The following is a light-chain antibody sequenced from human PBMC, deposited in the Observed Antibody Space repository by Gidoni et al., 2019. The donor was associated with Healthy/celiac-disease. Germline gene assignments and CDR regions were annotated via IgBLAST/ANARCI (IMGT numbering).Light chain of an antibody. CDR3: QQYNSYSPWT. J-gene: IGKJ1*01. CDR1: QSISSW. V-gene: IGKV1-5*03. CDR2: KAS. Sequence: DIQMTQSPSTLSASVGDRVTITCRASQSISSWLAWYQQKPGKAPKLLIYKASSLESGVPSRFSGSGSGTGFTLTISSLRPDDFATYYCQQYNSYSPWTFGQGTKVEIK.